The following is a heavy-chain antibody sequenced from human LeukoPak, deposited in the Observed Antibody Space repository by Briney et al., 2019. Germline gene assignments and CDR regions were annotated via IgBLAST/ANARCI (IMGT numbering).Heavy chain of an antibody. CDR1: GFTFSSYA. CDR3: ARDYTVGATLLDY. V-gene: IGHV3-30*04. D-gene: IGHD1-26*01. J-gene: IGHJ4*02. Sequence: GGSLRLSCAASGFTFSSYAMHWVRQAPGKGLEWVAVISYDGSNKYYADSVKGRFTISRDNSKNTLYLQMNSLRAEDTAVYYCARDYTVGATLLDYWGQGTLVTVSS. CDR2: ISYDGSNK.